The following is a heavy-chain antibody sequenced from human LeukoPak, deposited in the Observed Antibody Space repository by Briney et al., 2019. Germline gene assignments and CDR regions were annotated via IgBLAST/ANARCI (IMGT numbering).Heavy chain of an antibody. V-gene: IGHV3-73*01. J-gene: IGHJ4*02. D-gene: IGHD3-3*02. CDR2: IRSKANNYAT. CDR3: SSLADY. CDR1: GFTFSGSA. Sequence: AGSLRLSCAASGFTFSGSAMHWVRQASGKGLEWVGRIRSKANNYATAYAASVKGRFTISRDDSKNTAYLQMNSLKTEDAAVYYCSSLADYWGQGALFSASS.